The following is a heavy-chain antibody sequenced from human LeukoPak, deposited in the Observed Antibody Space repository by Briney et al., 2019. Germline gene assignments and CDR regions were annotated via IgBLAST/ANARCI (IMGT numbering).Heavy chain of an antibody. J-gene: IGHJ4*02. CDR3: ARVFHDSSGYYPYYFDY. Sequence: ASVKVSCKVSGYTLTELSMHWVRQAPGKGLEWMGGFDPEDGETIYAQKFQGRVTMTGDTSTDTAYMELSSLRSDDTAVYYCARVFHDSSGYYPYYFDYWGQGTLVPVSS. CDR1: GYTLTELS. CDR2: FDPEDGET. V-gene: IGHV1-24*01. D-gene: IGHD3-22*01.